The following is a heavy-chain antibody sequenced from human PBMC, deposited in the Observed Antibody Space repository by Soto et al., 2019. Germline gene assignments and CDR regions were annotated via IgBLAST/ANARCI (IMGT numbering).Heavy chain of an antibody. V-gene: IGHV3-23*01. CDR1: GFTFGSYG. D-gene: IGHD5-12*01. CDR2: IAATGTT. CDR3: AKAKGRSNFYYSGLDV. J-gene: IGHJ6*02. Sequence: GGSLRLSCAASGFTFGSYGMTWVRQAPGKGLECVSGIAATGTTYYADSVKGRFTISRDLSTNTLFLQMNSLRAADSAVYYCAKAKGRSNFYYSGLDVWGQGTTVTVSS.